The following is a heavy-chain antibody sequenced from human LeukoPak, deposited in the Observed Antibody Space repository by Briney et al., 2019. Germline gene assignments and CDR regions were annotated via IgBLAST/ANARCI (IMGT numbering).Heavy chain of an antibody. Sequence: GGSLRLSCAASGFTVSNKYMTWVRQAPGKGLEWVSLIYSDGRTYYADSVKGRFTISRDNSKNTLFLQMNSLRPEDTAVYYCAKDSLGTRTVTLDYWGQGTLVTVSS. V-gene: IGHV3-53*05. CDR2: IYSDGRT. CDR3: AKDSLGTRTVTLDY. CDR1: GFTVSNKY. J-gene: IGHJ4*02. D-gene: IGHD4-17*01.